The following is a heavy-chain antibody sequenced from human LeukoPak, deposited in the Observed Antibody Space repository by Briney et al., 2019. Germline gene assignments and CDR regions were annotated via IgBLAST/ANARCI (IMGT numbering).Heavy chain of an antibody. J-gene: IGHJ6*02. CDR3: AFMVRGIYGMDF. V-gene: IGHV1-8*01. CDR1: GYTFTSYD. CDR2: MNPNSGNT. Sequence: ASVKISCKASGYTFTSYDINWVRQATGQGLEWMGWMNPNSGNTGYAQKFQGRVTMTRNTSISTAYMELSSLRSEDTAVYYCAFMVRGIYGMDFWGQGTTVTVSS. D-gene: IGHD3-10*01.